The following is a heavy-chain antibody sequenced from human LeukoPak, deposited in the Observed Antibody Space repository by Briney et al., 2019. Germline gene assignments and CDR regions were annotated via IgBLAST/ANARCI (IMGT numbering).Heavy chain of an antibody. Sequence: GGSLRLSCAASGFTFSSYSMTWVRQAPGKGLEWVSSISSSSSYIYYADSVKGRFTISRDNAKNSLYLQMNSLRADDTAVYYCATLGYCSGGSCYPGGLYYYYGMDVWGQGTTVTVSS. CDR2: ISSSSSYI. CDR1: GFTFSSYS. CDR3: ATLGYCSGGSCYPGGLYYYYGMDV. D-gene: IGHD2-15*01. V-gene: IGHV3-21*04. J-gene: IGHJ6*02.